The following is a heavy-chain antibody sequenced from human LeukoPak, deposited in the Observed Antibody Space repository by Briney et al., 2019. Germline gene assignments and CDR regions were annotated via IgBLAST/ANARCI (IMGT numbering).Heavy chain of an antibody. V-gene: IGHV3-48*01. J-gene: IGHJ4*02. CDR1: GFSFSSYS. CDR3: ARDYVYAFDY. D-gene: IGHD2/OR15-2a*01. Sequence: GGSLRLSCAAPGFSFSSYSINWVRQAPGKGLEWVSYISGDGNAEHYTDSVKGRFTISRDNAKNALYLQMNSLRAEDTAVYFCARDYVYAFDYWGQGTLVTVSS. CDR2: ISGDGNAE.